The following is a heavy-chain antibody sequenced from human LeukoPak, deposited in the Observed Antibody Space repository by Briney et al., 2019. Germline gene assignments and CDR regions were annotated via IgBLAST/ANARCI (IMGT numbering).Heavy chain of an antibody. Sequence: RGSLRLSCVASGFTLSSYDMHWVRQTTGESLEWVSIIYKTGETYYPDSVKGRFTISREGAKNSLYLQMNSLRAGDTAVYYCAREMSGSNDAFDVWGQGTMVTVSS. V-gene: IGHV3-13*01. D-gene: IGHD3-10*01. CDR1: GFTLSSYD. CDR2: IYKTGET. J-gene: IGHJ3*01. CDR3: AREMSGSNDAFDV.